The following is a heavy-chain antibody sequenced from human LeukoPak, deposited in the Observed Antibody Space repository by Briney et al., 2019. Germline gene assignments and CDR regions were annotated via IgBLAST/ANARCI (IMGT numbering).Heavy chain of an antibody. J-gene: IGHJ4*02. CDR3: ARGGDLYESSGFDY. D-gene: IGHD3-22*01. V-gene: IGHV1-69*04. CDR1: GGTFISYA. CDR2: IVPILDIA. Sequence: SVKVSCQASGGTFISYAISWVRQAPGQGLDWMGRIVPILDIANYAQKFQGRVTITADKSTSTAYMELSSLRSEDTAVYYCARGGDLYESSGFDYWGQGTLVTVSS.